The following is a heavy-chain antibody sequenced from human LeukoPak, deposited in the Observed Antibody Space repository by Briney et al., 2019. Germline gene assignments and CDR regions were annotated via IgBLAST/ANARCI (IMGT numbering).Heavy chain of an antibody. CDR1: GYTFTGYY. J-gene: IGHJ5*02. CDR2: INPNIGGT. Sequence: ASVKVSCKASGYTFTGYYIHWVRQAPGQGLEWMGWINPNIGGTSFAQKFHGRVTMTRDTSITTAYMELTRLRSDDTAVYYCARGGEYYDFRGGYYTWFDPWGQGTLVIVSS. D-gene: IGHD3-3*01. CDR3: ARGGEYYDFRGGYYTWFDP. V-gene: IGHV1-2*02.